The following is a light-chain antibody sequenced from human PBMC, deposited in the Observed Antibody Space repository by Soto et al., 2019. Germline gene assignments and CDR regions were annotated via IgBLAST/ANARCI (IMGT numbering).Light chain of an antibody. CDR3: SSYTSSSTLGV. V-gene: IGLV2-14*04. CDR1: SSDFGGYNY. J-gene: IGLJ1*01. Sequence: ITCKRTSSDFGGYNYVSWYQQHPGKAPKLMIYDVSNRPSGVSNRFSGSKSGNTASLTISGLQAEDEADYYCSSYTSSSTLGVFGTGTKVTVL. CDR2: DVS.